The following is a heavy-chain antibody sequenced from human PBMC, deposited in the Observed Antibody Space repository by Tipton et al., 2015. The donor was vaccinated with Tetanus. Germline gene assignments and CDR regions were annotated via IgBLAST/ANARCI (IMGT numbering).Heavy chain of an antibody. J-gene: IGHJ6*02. Sequence: QSGAEVKKSGESLKISCKGSGYSFTSKWIGWVRQMPGKGLEWMGIVYPGDSDPRYSPSFQGQVTISAGKSISAAYLQWSSLKASDTGIYYCARQDCSGGSCSLDVWGQGTTVTVSS. D-gene: IGHD2-15*01. CDR1: GYSFTSKW. CDR3: ARQDCSGGSCSLDV. CDR2: VYPGDSDP. V-gene: IGHV5-51*01.